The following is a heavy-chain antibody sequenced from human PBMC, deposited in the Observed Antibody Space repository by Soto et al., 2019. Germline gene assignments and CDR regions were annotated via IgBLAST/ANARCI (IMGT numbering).Heavy chain of an antibody. CDR1: GASISSGGYY. J-gene: IGHJ5*02. Sequence: SEILFLTCTVSGASISSGGYYWSWIRQHPEKGLEWIGYSYYSGSTYYNPSLKSRVSISVDTSKNQFSLKLSSVTAADTSVYYCARGARYWFDPWGQGTLVTVSS. CDR3: ARGARYWFDP. CDR2: SYYSGST. V-gene: IGHV4-31*03.